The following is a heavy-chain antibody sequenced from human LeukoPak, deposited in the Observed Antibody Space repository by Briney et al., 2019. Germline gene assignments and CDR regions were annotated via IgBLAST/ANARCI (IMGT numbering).Heavy chain of an antibody. D-gene: IGHD1-1*01. J-gene: IGHJ5*02. CDR2: IYYSGST. V-gene: IGHV4-59*12. CDR1: GGSISSYY. CDR3: ARERGQLAPFDP. Sequence: SETLSLTCTVSGGSISSYYWSWIRQPPGRGLEWIGYIYYSGSTNYNPSLKSRVTISIDTSRTQFSLKPSSVTAADTAVYYCARERGQLAPFDPWGQGTLVTVSS.